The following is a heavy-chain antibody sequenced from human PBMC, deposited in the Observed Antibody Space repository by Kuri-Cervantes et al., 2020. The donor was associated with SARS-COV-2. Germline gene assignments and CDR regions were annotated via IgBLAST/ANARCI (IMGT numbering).Heavy chain of an antibody. Sequence: GGSLRLSCAASGFTFSSYAMSWVRQAPGKGLEWVSAISGDGGSTYYADSVKGRFTISRDNSKNSLYLQMNSLRTEDTALYYCAKDMMAAAGIGYWGQGTLVTVSS. CDR1: GFTFSSYA. V-gene: IGHV3-43*02. D-gene: IGHD6-13*01. CDR3: AKDMMAAAGIGY. CDR2: ISGDGGST. J-gene: IGHJ4*02.